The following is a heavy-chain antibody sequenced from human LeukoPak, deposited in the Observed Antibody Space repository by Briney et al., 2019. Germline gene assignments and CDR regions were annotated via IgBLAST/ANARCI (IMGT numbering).Heavy chain of an antibody. CDR1: GGSISSGSYY. CDR3: ATNGFWGGHFDY. Sequence: SETLSLTCTVSGGSISSGSYYRSWIRQPAGKGLEWIGRIYTSGSVSYNPSLKSRVTISVDMSKNQFSLRLSSVTAADTAVYYCATNGFWGGHFDYWGQGTLVTVSS. CDR2: IYTSGSV. V-gene: IGHV4-61*02. D-gene: IGHD3-3*01. J-gene: IGHJ4*02.